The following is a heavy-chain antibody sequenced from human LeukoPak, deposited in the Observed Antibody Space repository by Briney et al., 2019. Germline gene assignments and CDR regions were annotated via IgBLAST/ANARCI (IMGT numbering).Heavy chain of an antibody. J-gene: IGHJ5*02. CDR1: GFTFSDYY. Sequence: PGGSLRLSCAASGFTFSDYYMSWLRQAPGKGLEWLSYISSRGNTIYYADSVKGRFTISRDNAKNSLYLQMSSLRAEDTALYYCARDLRRGLYYYGSGVNWFDPWGQGTLVTVSS. CDR3: ARDLRRGLYYYGSGVNWFDP. CDR2: ISSRGNTI. V-gene: IGHV3-11*01. D-gene: IGHD3-10*01.